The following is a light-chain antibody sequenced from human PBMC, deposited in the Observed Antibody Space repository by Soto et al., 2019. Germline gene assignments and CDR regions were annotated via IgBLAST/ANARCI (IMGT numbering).Light chain of an antibody. CDR1: SSNIGNNY. V-gene: IGLV1-51*01. CDR3: GTWDSSLSAVV. CDR2: DNN. Sequence: QSVLTQPPSVSAAPGQKVTFFCSGSSSNIGNNYVSWYQQLPGTAPKLLIYDNNKRPSGIPDRFSGSKSGTSATLGITGLQTGDEADYYCGTWDSSLSAVVFGGGTKLTVL. J-gene: IGLJ2*01.